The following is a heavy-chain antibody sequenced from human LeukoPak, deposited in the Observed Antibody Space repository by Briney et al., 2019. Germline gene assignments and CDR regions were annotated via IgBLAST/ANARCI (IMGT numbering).Heavy chain of an antibody. V-gene: IGHV4-59*08. J-gene: IGHJ3*02. CDR2: IFYGGST. D-gene: IGHD6-25*01. CDR1: GGSISSYY. Sequence: SETLSLTCTVSGGSISSYYCSWIRQPPGKGLEWIGYIFYGGSTNYNPSLKSRVTISADTSKNQFSLKLSSVTASDTAVYYCARHASGGRAFDIWGQGTMVTVSS. CDR3: ARHASGGRAFDI.